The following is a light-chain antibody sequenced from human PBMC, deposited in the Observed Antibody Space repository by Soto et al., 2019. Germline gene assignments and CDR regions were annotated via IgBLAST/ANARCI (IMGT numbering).Light chain of an antibody. J-gene: IGKJ3*01. CDR1: QSVSNE. V-gene: IGKV3-11*01. CDR2: DAS. CDR3: QQRSTWPPFS. Sequence: EILFTQSPATLSWSPGEIATLSCGASQSVSNELAWYQQKPGQAPRLLIYDASTRATGIPVRFSGSGSGTDFTLTISSLEPEDFAVYYCQQRSTWPPFSFGPGTKVDIK.